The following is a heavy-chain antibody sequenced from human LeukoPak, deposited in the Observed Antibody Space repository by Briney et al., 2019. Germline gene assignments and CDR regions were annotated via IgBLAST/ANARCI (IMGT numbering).Heavy chain of an antibody. D-gene: IGHD3-22*01. V-gene: IGHV1-2*02. Sequence: ASVKVSCKASGYTSTGYYMHWVRQAPGQGLEWMGWINPNSGGTNYAQKFQGRVTMTRDTSISTAYMELSRLRSDDTAVYYCARLFGLSYDSSGYYYVNDYWGQGTLVTVSS. CDR2: INPNSGGT. CDR1: GYTSTGYY. CDR3: ARLFGLSYDSSGYYYVNDY. J-gene: IGHJ4*02.